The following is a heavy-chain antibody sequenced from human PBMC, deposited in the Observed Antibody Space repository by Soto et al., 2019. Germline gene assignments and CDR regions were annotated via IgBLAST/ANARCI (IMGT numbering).Heavy chain of an antibody. V-gene: IGHV4-34*01. CDR3: ARGSGRIFVS. Sequence: SETLSLTCAVYGGSFSGYYWSWIRQPPGKGLEWIGEINHSGSTNYNPSLKSRVTISIDTSKNQFSLKLSSVTAADTAVYYCARGSGRIFVSCAQRSLAPVSS. CDR2: INHSGST. CDR1: GGSFSGYY. D-gene: IGHD3-10*01. J-gene: IGHJ5*01.